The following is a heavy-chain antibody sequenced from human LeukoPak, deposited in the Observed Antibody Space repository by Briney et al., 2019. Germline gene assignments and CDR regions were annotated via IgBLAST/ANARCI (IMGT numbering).Heavy chain of an antibody. CDR3: AKDSYGSGSYGAFDI. Sequence: GGSLRLSCAASGFTLSNYWMHWVRQAPGKGLVWVSRGEGDGSTSTYADSVKGRFTISRDNSKNTLYLQMNSLRAEDTAVYYCAKDSYGSGSYGAFDIWGQGTMVTVSS. CDR2: GEGDGSTS. CDR1: GFTLSNYW. D-gene: IGHD3-10*01. V-gene: IGHV3-74*03. J-gene: IGHJ3*02.